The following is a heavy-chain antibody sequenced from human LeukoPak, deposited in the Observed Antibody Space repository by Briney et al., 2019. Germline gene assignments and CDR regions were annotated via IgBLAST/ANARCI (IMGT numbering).Heavy chain of an antibody. CDR1: GGSISSGSYY. D-gene: IGHD1/OR15-1a*01. V-gene: IGHV4-61*02. J-gene: IGHJ6*03. Sequence: PSETLSLTCTVSGGSISSGSYYWSWIRQPAGKGLEWIGRIYTSGSTNYNPSLKSRVTISVDTSKNQFSLKLSSVTAADTAVYHCARAQVENRCYYMDVWGKGTTVTVSS. CDR2: IYTSGST. CDR3: ARAQVENRCYYMDV.